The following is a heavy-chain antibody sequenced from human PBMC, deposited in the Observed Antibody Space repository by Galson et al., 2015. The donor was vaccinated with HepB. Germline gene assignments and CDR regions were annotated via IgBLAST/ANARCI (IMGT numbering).Heavy chain of an antibody. Sequence: SLRLSCAASGFTFSSYAMHWVRQAPGKGLEWVAVISYDGSNKYYADSVKGRFTISRDNSKNTMYLQMNSLRAEDTAVYYCARETMDYYYYMDVWGKGTTVTVSS. D-gene: IGHD4/OR15-4a*01. CDR2: ISYDGSNK. CDR1: GFTFSSYA. CDR3: ARETMDYYYYMDV. J-gene: IGHJ6*03. V-gene: IGHV3-30-3*01.